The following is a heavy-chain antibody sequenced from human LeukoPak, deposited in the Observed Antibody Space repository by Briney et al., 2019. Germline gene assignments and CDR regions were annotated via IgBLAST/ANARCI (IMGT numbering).Heavy chain of an antibody. V-gene: IGHV5-51*01. CDR2: IYPGDSDT. CDR3: ARLPGIYSTGHDLYYYYGMDV. D-gene: IGHD1-1*01. J-gene: IGHJ6*02. CDR1: GYSFTSYW. Sequence: GESLKISCKGSGYSFTSYWIGWVRQMPGKGLEWMGIIYPGDSDTRYSPSFQGQVTISADKSISTAYLQWSSLKASDTAMYYCARLPGIYSTGHDLYYYYGMDVWGQGTTVTVSS.